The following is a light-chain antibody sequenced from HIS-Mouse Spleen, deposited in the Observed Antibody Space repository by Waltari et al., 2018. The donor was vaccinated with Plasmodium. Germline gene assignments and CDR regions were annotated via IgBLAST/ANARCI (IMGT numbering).Light chain of an antibody. J-gene: IGKJ4*01. CDR2: AAS. Sequence: AIRMTQSPSSFSASTGDRVTITCRASQCISSYLAWYQQKPGKAPKLLIYAASTLQSGVPSRFSGSGSGTDFTLTISCLQSEDFATYYCQQYYSYLLTFGGGTKVDIK. CDR1: QCISSY. CDR3: QQYYSYLLT. V-gene: IGKV1-8*01.